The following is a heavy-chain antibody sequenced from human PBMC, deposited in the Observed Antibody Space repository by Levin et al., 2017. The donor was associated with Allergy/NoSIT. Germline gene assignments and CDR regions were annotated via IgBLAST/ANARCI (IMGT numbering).Heavy chain of an antibody. CDR3: AKDQTTAYYDFWSGFIRTGMDV. Sequence: GGSLRLSCAASGFTFSSYAMSWVRQAPGKGLEWVSAISGSGGSTYYADSVKGRFTISRDNSKNTLYLQMNSLRAEDTAVYYCAKDQTTAYYDFWSGFIRTGMDVWGQGTTVTVSS. J-gene: IGHJ6*02. D-gene: IGHD3-3*01. CDR1: GFTFSSYA. CDR2: ISGSGGST. V-gene: IGHV3-23*01.